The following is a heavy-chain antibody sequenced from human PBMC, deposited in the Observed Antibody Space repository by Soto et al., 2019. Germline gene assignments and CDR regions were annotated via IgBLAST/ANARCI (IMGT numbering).Heavy chain of an antibody. Sequence: SETLSLTCTVSGGSISSYYWSWIRQPPGKGLERIGYIYYSGSTNYNPSLKSRVSISVDTSKNQFSLKLRSVTAADTAVYYCARSPGYDDYVWGSSGSYYGLDVWGQGTTVTVSS. V-gene: IGHV4-59*08. J-gene: IGHJ6*02. CDR1: GGSISSYY. D-gene: IGHD3-16*01. CDR3: ARSPGYDDYVWGSSGSYYGLDV. CDR2: IYYSGST.